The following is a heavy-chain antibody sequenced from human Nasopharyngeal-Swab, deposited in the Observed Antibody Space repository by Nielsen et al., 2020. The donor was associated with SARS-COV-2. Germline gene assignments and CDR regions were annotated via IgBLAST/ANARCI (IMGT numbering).Heavy chain of an antibody. CDR3: ARAHYGGTYYYYYGMDV. D-gene: IGHD4-23*01. J-gene: IGHJ6*02. CDR1: GFTLSSYD. CDR2: IGTAGDT. Sequence: GESLKISCAAYGFTLSSYDMHWVRQATGKGLEWVSAIGTAGDTYYPGSVKGRFTISRENAKNSLYLQMNSLRAGDTAVYYCARAHYGGTYYYYYGMDVWGQGTTVTVSS. V-gene: IGHV3-13*01.